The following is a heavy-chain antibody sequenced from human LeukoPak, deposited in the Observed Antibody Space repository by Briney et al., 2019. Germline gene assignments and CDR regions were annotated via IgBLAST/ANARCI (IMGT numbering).Heavy chain of an antibody. J-gene: IGHJ4*02. D-gene: IGHD4-11*01. V-gene: IGHV3-7*01. CDR1: GFTFSSYW. Sequence: GGSLRLSCAASGFTFSSYWMSWVRQAPGKGLEWVANIKQDGSEKYYMDSVKGRFTISRGNAKNSLYLQMNSLRAEDTAVYYCARDLAVFDYSNYGDYWGQGTLVTVSS. CDR2: IKQDGSEK. CDR3: ARDLAVFDYSNYGDY.